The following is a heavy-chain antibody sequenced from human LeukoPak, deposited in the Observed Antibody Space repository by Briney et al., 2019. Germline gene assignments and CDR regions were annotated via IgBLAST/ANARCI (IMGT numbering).Heavy chain of an antibody. Sequence: GASVKVSCKASGGTFSSYAISWVRQAPGQGLEWMGGIIPIFGTANYAQKFQGRVTITADESTSTAYMELSSLRSEDTAVYYCARVAYYDSSGPMSHWGQGTLVTVSS. V-gene: IGHV1-69*13. D-gene: IGHD3-22*01. CDR3: ARVAYYDSSGPMSH. J-gene: IGHJ4*02. CDR1: GGTFSSYA. CDR2: IIPIFGTA.